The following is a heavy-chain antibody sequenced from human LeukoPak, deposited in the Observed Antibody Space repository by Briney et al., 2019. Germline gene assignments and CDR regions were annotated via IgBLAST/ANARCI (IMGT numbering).Heavy chain of an antibody. Sequence: GESLKISCRGTGYTFETYWIAWVRQMPGKGLEWIGVIYPADSDTRYSPSFQGQVTMSVDQSINTAYLQWNNLRASDTAMYYCARRDGYGAYDIWGQGTMVTVSS. J-gene: IGHJ3*02. CDR1: GYTFETYW. CDR3: ARRDGYGAYDI. V-gene: IGHV5-51*01. D-gene: IGHD5-24*01. CDR2: IYPADSDT.